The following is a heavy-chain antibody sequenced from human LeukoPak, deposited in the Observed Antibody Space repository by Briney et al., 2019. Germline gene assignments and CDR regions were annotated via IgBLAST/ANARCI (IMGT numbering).Heavy chain of an antibody. V-gene: IGHV1-58*01. D-gene: IGHD3-10*01. CDR3: AAGFSGSYYPLYYYYGMDV. CDR1: GFTFTSSA. J-gene: IGHJ6*02. CDR2: IVVGSGST. Sequence: SVKVSCKASGFTFTSSAVQWVRQARGQRLEWIGWIVVGSGSTNYAQKFQERVTITRDMSTSTAYVELSSLRSEDTAVYYCAAGFSGSYYPLYYYYGMDVWGQGTTVTVSS.